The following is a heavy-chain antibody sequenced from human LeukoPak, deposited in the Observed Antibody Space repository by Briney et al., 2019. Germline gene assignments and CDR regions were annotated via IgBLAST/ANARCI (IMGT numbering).Heavy chain of an antibody. V-gene: IGHV3-21*01. Sequence: GGSLRLSCAASGFTFSSYSMNWVRQAPGRGLEWVSSISSSSRYIYYADSLKGGFTISRDNAKNSRYLQMNSLRAEETAVYYCERAGGEYNQFGVVMMMNYYMDVWGKGTTVTVSS. D-gene: IGHD3-3*01. CDR3: ERAGGEYNQFGVVMMMNYYMDV. CDR2: ISSSSRYI. J-gene: IGHJ6*03. CDR1: GFTFSSYS.